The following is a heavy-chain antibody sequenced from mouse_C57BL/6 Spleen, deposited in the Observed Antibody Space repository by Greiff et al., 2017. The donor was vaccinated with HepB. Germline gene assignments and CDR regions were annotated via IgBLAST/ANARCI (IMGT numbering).Heavy chain of an antibody. J-gene: IGHJ1*03. CDR3: ARITTVVATHWYFDV. Sequence: VQLQQSGPELVKPGASVRMSCKASGYTFTDYNMHWVKQSHGKSLEWIGYINPNNGGTSYNQKFKGKATLTVNKSSSTAYMELRSLTSEDSAVYYCARITTVVATHWYFDVWGTGTTVTVSS. CDR1: GYTFTDYN. V-gene: IGHV1-22*01. CDR2: INPNNGGT. D-gene: IGHD1-1*01.